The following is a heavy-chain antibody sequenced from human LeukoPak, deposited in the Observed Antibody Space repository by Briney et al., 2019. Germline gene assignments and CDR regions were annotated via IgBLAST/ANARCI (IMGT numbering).Heavy chain of an antibody. J-gene: IGHJ2*01. D-gene: IGHD6-13*01. Sequence: GGSLRLSCAASGFTVSSNYMSWVRQAPGKGLEWVSVIYSGGFTHYADSVKGRFTISRDNSKNTVYLQMNSLRADDTAVYYCARDSTPPDSSSWYKGTFWYFDLWGRGTLVTVSS. V-gene: IGHV3-66*01. CDR1: GFTVSSNY. CDR3: ARDSTPPDSSSWYKGTFWYFDL. CDR2: IYSGGFT.